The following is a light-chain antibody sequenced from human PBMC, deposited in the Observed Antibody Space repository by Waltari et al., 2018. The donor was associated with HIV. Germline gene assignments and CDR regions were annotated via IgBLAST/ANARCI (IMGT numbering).Light chain of an antibody. CDR2: RDT. J-gene: IGLJ2*01. V-gene: IGLV3-9*01. CDR3: QVWDSSTVV. CDR1: NIGSKT. Sequence: SFDLTQPVALLVTLGRTARMTCGGDNIGSKTVHWYHQRPGQAPILVIFRDTNRPSGIPERISASNSDNTATLTITRVQAGDEGHYYCQVWDSSTVVFGGGTELTVL.